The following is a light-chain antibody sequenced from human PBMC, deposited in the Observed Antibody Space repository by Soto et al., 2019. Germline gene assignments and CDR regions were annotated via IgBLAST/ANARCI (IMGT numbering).Light chain of an antibody. CDR3: GTWDSSLSADV. J-gene: IGLJ3*02. Sequence: QSVLTQPPSVSGAPGQRVTISCTGSSSNIGAGYDVHWYQQLPGTAPKLLISGNNKRPSAIPDRFSGSKSGTSATLGITGLHTGDEADYNCGTWDSSLSADVFGGGTKLTVL. CDR1: SSNIGAGYD. V-gene: IGLV1-51*01. CDR2: GNN.